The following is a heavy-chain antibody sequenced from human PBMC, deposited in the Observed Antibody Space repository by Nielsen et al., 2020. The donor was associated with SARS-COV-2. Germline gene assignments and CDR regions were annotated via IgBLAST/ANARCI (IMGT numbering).Heavy chain of an antibody. D-gene: IGHD6-19*01. V-gene: IGHV3-30*04. Sequence: GESLKISCAASGFTFSLYAIHWVRQTPGKGLEWVSVISYDGSKQYYADSVKGRFTISRDNSQNTLFLQMNNLRADDTAVYYCARPYSSGWYWYYYGMDVWGQGTLVTVSS. CDR1: GFTFSLYA. CDR2: ISYDGSKQ. J-gene: IGHJ6*02. CDR3: ARPYSSGWYWYYYGMDV.